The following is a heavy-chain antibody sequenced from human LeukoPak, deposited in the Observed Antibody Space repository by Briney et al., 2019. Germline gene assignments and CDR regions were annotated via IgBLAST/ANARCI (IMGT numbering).Heavy chain of an antibody. V-gene: IGHV1-58*02. Sequence: SVKVSCKASGFTFTSSAMQWVRQARGQRLEWIGWIVVGSGNTNYAQKFQERVTITRDMSTSTAYMELSSLRSEDTALYYCAKDYGITMVRGGFDYWGQGTLVTVSS. J-gene: IGHJ4*02. CDR1: GFTFTSSA. D-gene: IGHD3-10*01. CDR3: AKDYGITMVRGGFDY. CDR2: IVVGSGNT.